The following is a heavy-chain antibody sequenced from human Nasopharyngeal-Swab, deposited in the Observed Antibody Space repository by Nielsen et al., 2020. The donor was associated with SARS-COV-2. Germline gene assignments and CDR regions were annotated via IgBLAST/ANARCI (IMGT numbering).Heavy chain of an antibody. CDR2: FDPEDGET. V-gene: IGHV1-24*01. Sequence: ASVKVSCKVSGYTLTESSMHWVRQAPGKGLEWMGGFDPEDGETIYAQKFQGRVTMTEDTSTDTAYMELSSLRSEDTAVYYCATDGALVVYAPPENYYYGMDVWGQGTTVTVSS. D-gene: IGHD2-8*02. J-gene: IGHJ6*02. CDR1: GYTLTESS. CDR3: ATDGALVVYAPPENYYYGMDV.